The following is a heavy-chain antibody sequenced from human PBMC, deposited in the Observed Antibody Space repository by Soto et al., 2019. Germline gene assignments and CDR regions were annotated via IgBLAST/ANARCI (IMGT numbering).Heavy chain of an antibody. CDR3: ARLDSRGFFDS. CDR1: GGSISSSYY. D-gene: IGHD3-22*01. CDR2: IYYSGST. V-gene: IGHV4-59*08. J-gene: IGHJ4*02. Sequence: TSETLSLTCTVPGGSISSSYYWSWIRQPPGKGLEWIGYIYYSGSTNYSPSLKSRITISVDTSKTQFSLKLSSVTAADTAVYYCARLDSRGFFDSWGQGTLVTVSS.